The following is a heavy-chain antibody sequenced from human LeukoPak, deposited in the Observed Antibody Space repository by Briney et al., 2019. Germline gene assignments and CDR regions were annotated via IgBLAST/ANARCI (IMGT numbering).Heavy chain of an antibody. CDR1: GFTFRHYG. V-gene: IGHV3-30*02. CDR3: VRDMGYYDKV. J-gene: IGHJ4*02. D-gene: IGHD3-22*01. Sequence: GGSLRLSCAASGFTFRHYGMHLVRQAPGKGLEWVAFIRYDATNKYYVDSVKGRFTISRDNAKNTLYLQMNSLRAEDTAVYYCVRDMGYYDKVWGQGTLVTVSS. CDR2: IRYDATNK.